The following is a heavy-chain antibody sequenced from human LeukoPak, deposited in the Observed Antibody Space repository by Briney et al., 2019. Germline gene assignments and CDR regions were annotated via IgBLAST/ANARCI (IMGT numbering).Heavy chain of an antibody. V-gene: IGHV4-34*01. Sequence: KPSETLSLTCAVYGGSFSGYYWSWIRQPPGKGLEWTGEINHSGSTNYNPSLKSRVTISVDTSKNQFSLKLSSVTAADTAVYYCARGAWSYDFWSGYYSWAYYFDYWGQGTLVTVSS. D-gene: IGHD3-3*01. CDR2: INHSGST. CDR3: ARGAWSYDFWSGYYSWAYYFDY. CDR1: GGSFSGYY. J-gene: IGHJ4*02.